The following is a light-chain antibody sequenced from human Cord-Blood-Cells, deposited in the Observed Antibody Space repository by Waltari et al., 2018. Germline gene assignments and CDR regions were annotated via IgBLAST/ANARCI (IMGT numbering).Light chain of an antibody. Sequence: DIQMTQSPSSLSASVGNRVPITCRASQTISSYLNWYQKKQGKAHKLLIYAASSWQSGVPSRFSGSGSGTDFTLTISSLPPEDFATYYCQQSYSTPLTFGGGTKVEIK. J-gene: IGKJ4*01. V-gene: IGKV1-39*01. CDR2: AAS. CDR1: QTISSY. CDR3: QQSYSTPLT.